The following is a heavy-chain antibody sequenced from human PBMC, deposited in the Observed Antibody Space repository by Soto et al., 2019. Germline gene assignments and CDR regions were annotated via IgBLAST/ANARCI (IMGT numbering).Heavy chain of an antibody. CDR3: ARDQRPDYDILTGPDY. D-gene: IGHD3-9*01. CDR1: GFTFSSYG. V-gene: IGHV3-33*01. Sequence: QVQLVESGGGVVQPGRSLRLSCAASGFTFSSYGMHWVRQAPVKGLEWVAVIWYDGSNKYYADSVKGRFTISRDNSKNTLYLQMNSLRAEDTAVYYCARDQRPDYDILTGPDYWGQGTLVTVSS. J-gene: IGHJ4*02. CDR2: IWYDGSNK.